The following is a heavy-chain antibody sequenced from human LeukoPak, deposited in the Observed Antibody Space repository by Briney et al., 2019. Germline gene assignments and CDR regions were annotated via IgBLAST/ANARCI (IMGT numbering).Heavy chain of an antibody. Sequence: GASVKVSCKASGYAFTGYYIHWVRQAPGQGLEWMGWVNPNSGGRNYAQKFQGRVTMTRDTTISTAYMELSSLRSYDPAVYYCARSSWGIASAGLDHWGQGTLVSLSS. J-gene: IGHJ4*02. D-gene: IGHD6-13*01. V-gene: IGHV1-2*02. CDR3: ARSSWGIASAGLDH. CDR2: VNPNSGGR. CDR1: GYAFTGYY.